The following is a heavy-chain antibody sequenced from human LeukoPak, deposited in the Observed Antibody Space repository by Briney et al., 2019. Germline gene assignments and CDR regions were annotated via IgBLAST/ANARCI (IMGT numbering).Heavy chain of an antibody. J-gene: IGHJ6*03. V-gene: IGHV3-30*01. CDR1: GFTFSNYA. CDR3: SRGGHYNFWSGYSDYHSMDV. CDR2: ISFDGIKK. D-gene: IGHD3-3*01. Sequence: GRSLRLSCAASGFTFSNYAMHWVRQAPGRGLEWVAVISFDGIKKHSADSVKGRFTISRDNSKNTLFLQMNSRRAEDTAVYYCSRGGHYNFWSGYSDYHSMDVWGKGTTVTVYS.